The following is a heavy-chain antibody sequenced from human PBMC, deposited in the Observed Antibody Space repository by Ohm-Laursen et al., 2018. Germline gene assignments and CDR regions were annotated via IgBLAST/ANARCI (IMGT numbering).Heavy chain of an antibody. CDR2: ISSSGTYM. CDR1: GFTFDDYA. CDR3: GRAREPVPYHEALDI. V-gene: IGHV3-21*01. J-gene: IGHJ3*02. D-gene: IGHD2-2*01. Sequence: SLRLSCTASGFTFDDYAMHWVRQAPGKGLEWVSSISSSGTYMYYGDSVKGRFTISRDNAKNSLFLQLDSLRAEDTAVYYCGRAREPVPYHEALDIWGQGTMVTVSS.